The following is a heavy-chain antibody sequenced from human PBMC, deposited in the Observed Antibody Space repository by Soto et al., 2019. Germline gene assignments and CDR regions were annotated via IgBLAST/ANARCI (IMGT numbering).Heavy chain of an antibody. V-gene: IGHV1-69*01. Sequence: QVQLVQSGAEVKKPGSSVKVSWKASGGTFSSYAISWVRQAPGQGLEWMGGIIPIFGTANYAQKFQVRVTITADESTSTAYMELSSLRSEDTAVYYCARAKRGWLQLFDYWGQGTLVTVSS. CDR3: ARAKRGWLQLFDY. CDR1: GGTFSSYA. J-gene: IGHJ4*02. CDR2: IIPIFGTA. D-gene: IGHD1-1*01.